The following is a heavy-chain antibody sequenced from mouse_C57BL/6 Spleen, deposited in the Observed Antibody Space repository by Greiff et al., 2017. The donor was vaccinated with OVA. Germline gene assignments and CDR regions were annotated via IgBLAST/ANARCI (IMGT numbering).Heavy chain of an antibody. V-gene: IGHV1-81*01. CDR1: GYTFTSYG. D-gene: IGHD2-5*01. Sequence: QVQLQQSGAELARPGASVKLSCKASGYTFTSYGISWVKQRTGKGLEWIGEIYPRSGNTYYNEKFKGKATLTADKSSSTAYMELRSLTSEDSAVYFCARGGYSNYDAMDYWGQGTSVTVSS. J-gene: IGHJ4*01. CDR3: ARGGYSNYDAMDY. CDR2: IYPRSGNT.